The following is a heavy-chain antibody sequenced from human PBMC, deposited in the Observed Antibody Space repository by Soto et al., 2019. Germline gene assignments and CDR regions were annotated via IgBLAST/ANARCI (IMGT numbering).Heavy chain of an antibody. J-gene: IGHJ6*02. D-gene: IGHD2-8*01. Sequence: QVQLVQSGAEVKKPGASVKVSCKASGYTFTSYYMHWVRQAPGQGLEWMGIINPSGGSTSYAQKFQGRVTMTRDTSTSTVYMELSSLRSEDTAVYYCAVLMVYAAHSYGMDVWGQGTTVTVSS. CDR1: GYTFTSYY. CDR2: INPSGGST. V-gene: IGHV1-46*03. CDR3: AVLMVYAAHSYGMDV.